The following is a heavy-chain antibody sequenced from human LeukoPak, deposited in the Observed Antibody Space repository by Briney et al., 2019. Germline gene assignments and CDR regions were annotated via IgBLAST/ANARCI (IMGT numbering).Heavy chain of an antibody. D-gene: IGHD2-2*01. CDR3: AGTLGYCSSTSCYPDAFDI. CDR1: GGSISSYY. J-gene: IGHJ3*02. CDR2: IYTSGST. V-gene: IGHV4-4*09. Sequence: SETLSLTCTVSGGSISSYYWSWIRQPPGKGLEWIGYIYTSGSTNYNPSLKSRVTISVDTSKNQFSLKLSSVTAADTAVYYCAGTLGYCSSTSCYPDAFDIWGQGTMVTVSS.